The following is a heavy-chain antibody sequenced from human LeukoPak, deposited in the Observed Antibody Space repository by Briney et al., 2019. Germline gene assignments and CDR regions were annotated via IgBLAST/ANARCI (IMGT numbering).Heavy chain of an antibody. V-gene: IGHV1-18*01. CDR1: GYTFTSYG. J-gene: IGHJ4*02. D-gene: IGHD3-22*01. Sequence: ASVKVSCKASGYTFTSYGISWVRQAPGQGLEWMGWISAYNGNTNYAQKLQGRVTMTTDTSTSTAYMELRSLRSDDTAVYYCARGSGWTYNYDSSGSYYFAYGGQGTLVPVSS. CDR2: ISAYNGNT. CDR3: ARGSGWTYNYDSSGSYYFAY.